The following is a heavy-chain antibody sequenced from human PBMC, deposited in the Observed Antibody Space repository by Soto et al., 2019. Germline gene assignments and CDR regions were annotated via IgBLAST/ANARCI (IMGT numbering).Heavy chain of an antibody. CDR3: ARAARGGPKSRSSSSRYYFDY. D-gene: IGHD6-13*01. Sequence: ASVKVSCKASGYTFTSYDINWVRQATGQGLEWMGWMNPNSGNTGYAQKFQGRVTMTRNTSISTAYMELSSLRSEDTAVYYCARAARGGPKSRSSSSRYYFDYWGQGTLVTVSS. J-gene: IGHJ4*02. V-gene: IGHV1-8*01. CDR2: MNPNSGNT. CDR1: GYTFTSYD.